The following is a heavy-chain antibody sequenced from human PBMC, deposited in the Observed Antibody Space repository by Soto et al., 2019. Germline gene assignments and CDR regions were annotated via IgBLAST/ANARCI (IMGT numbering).Heavy chain of an antibody. CDR1: GFTFSSYS. CDR3: ATGRYGKISYLDH. V-gene: IGHV3-21*01. CDR2: ISSSSSYI. D-gene: IGHD5-18*01. Sequence: PGWSLRLSCAASGFTFSSYSMNWVRQAPGKGLEWVSSISSSSSYIYYADSVKGRFTISRDNAKNSLYLQMNSLRVEDTTVYYCATGRYGKISYLDHWGPGTTVIVTS. J-gene: IGHJ4*02.